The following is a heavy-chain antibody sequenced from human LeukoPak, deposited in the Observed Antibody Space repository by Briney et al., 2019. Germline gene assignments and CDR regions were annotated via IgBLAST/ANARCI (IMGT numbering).Heavy chain of an antibody. CDR2: IYTSGST. V-gene: IGHV4-4*07. D-gene: IGHD3-22*01. Sequence: SETLSLTCTVSGGSISSYYWSWIRQPAGKGLDWMGRIYTSGSTNYNPSLKSRVTMSVDTSKNQFSLKLSSVTAADTAVYYCARATYYYDSSGYYHPGYFDYWGQGTLVTVSS. CDR1: GGSISSYY. J-gene: IGHJ4*02. CDR3: ARATYYYDSSGYYHPGYFDY.